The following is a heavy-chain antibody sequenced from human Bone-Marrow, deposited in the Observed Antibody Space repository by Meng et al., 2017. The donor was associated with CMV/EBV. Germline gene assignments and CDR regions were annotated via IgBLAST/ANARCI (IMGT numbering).Heavy chain of an antibody. Sequence: GESLKISCAASGFTFSSHSMNWVRQAPGRGLEWVSYIKRGGDVKYYADSVKGRFTISRDNAKNSLYLQMNSLRAEDTAVYYCARPYCSSTSCPPGAYYYYYGMDVWGQGTSATFSS. CDR1: GFTFSSHS. J-gene: IGHJ6*02. CDR3: ARPYCSSTSCPPGAYYYYYGMDV. D-gene: IGHD2-2*01. V-gene: IGHV3-21*05. CDR2: IKRGGDVK.